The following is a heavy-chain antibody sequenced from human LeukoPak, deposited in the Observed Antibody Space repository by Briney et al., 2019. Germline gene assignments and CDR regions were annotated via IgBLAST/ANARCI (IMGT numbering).Heavy chain of an antibody. CDR2: ISDIGST. Sequence: SETLSLTCTVSGCSISSYYWSWIRQPPGKGLEWIAYISDIGSTNYNPSLKTRVTISPDTSKNQFSLKLSSVTAADTAVYYCAGHHPRNTVDFWGQGTLVTVSS. CDR1: GCSISSYY. D-gene: IGHD2/OR15-2a*01. J-gene: IGHJ4*02. CDR3: AGHHPRNTVDF. V-gene: IGHV4-59*08.